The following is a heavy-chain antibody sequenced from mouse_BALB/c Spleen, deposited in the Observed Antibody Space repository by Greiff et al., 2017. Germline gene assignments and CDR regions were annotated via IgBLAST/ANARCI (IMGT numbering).Heavy chain of an antibody. D-gene: IGHD2-10*02. Sequence: VKLMESGPGLVAPSQSLSITCTVSGFSLTSYDISWIRQPPGKGLEWLGVIWTGGGTNYNSAFMSRLSISKDNSKSQVFLQMNSLQTDDTAIYYCVRALGGYFDVWGAGTTVTVSS. CDR1: GFSLTSYD. V-gene: IGHV2-9-2*01. CDR2: IWTGGGT. J-gene: IGHJ1*01. CDR3: VRALGGYFDV.